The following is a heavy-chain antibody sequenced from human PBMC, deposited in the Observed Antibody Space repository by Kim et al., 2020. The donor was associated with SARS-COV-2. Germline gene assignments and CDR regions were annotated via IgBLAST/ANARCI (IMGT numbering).Heavy chain of an antibody. Sequence: GGSLRLSCAASGFTFSTYPMHWVRQAPGKGLEWVAVISFDESYKFYADSVKGRFTISRDNSKNTVYLQMNSLRAEDTAVYYCARNYETSAYTFDYWGQGT. CDR2: ISFDESYK. D-gene: IGHD3-3*01. CDR3: ARNYETSAYTFDY. V-gene: IGHV3-30*04. J-gene: IGHJ4*02. CDR1: GFTFSTYP.